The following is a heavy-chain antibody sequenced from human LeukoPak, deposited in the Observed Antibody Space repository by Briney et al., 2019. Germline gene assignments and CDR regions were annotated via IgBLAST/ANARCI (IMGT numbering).Heavy chain of an antibody. Sequence: ASVKVSCKASGYTFTRYYMHWVPQAPGQRLEWIGWINPNSGGTNYAQKFQGRVTMTRDTSISTAYMELSRLRSDDTAVYYCAREYDYSNYRWFDPWGQGTLVTVSS. CDR2: INPNSGGT. V-gene: IGHV1-2*02. CDR1: GYTFTRYY. D-gene: IGHD4-11*01. CDR3: AREYDYSNYRWFDP. J-gene: IGHJ5*02.